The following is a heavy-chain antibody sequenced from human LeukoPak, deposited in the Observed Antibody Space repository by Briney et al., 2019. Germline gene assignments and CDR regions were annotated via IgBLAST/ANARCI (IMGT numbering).Heavy chain of an antibody. D-gene: IGHD3-10*01. V-gene: IGHV3-23*01. CDR1: GFTFSSYG. Sequence: TGGSLRLSCAASGFTFSSYGMSWVRQAPGKGLEWVSGISGSGGSTYYADSVKGRFTISRDNSKNTLYLQMNSLRAEDTAEYYCAKDMDVGGDDSGIYFDYWGQGTLVTVSS. J-gene: IGHJ4*02. CDR3: AKDMDVGGDDSGIYFDY. CDR2: ISGSGGST.